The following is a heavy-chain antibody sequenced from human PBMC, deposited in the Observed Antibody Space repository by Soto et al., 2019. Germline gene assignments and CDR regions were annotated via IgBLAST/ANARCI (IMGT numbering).Heavy chain of an antibody. CDR3: AKGYYYDSSGYYTTFDY. CDR1: GFTFSSYG. D-gene: IGHD3-22*01. J-gene: IGHJ4*02. Sequence: VGSLRLSCAASGFTFSSYGMHWVRQAPGKGLEWVALISSDGSNKYYADSVKGRFTISRDNSKNTLYLQMNSLRAEDTAVYYCAKGYYYDSSGYYTTFDYWGQGTLVTVSS. V-gene: IGHV3-30*18. CDR2: ISSDGSNK.